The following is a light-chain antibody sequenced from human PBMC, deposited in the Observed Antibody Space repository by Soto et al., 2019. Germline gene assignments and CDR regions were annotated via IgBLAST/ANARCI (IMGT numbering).Light chain of an antibody. V-gene: IGKV3-15*01. CDR2: GAS. J-gene: IGKJ2*01. Sequence: EIVMTQSPATLYVSPGDRATVSCRASQSISSNLAWYQHKPGQAPRLLIYGASTRAPGIPDRFSGSGSGAEFTLTISNLQSEDFAVYYCQQYNNWPPFTFGQGTKLEIK. CDR3: QQYNNWPPFT. CDR1: QSISSN.